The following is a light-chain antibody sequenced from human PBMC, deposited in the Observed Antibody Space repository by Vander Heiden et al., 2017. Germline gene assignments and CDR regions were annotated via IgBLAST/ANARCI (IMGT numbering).Light chain of an antibody. V-gene: IGLV3-21*02. CDR1: DIATRT. CDR3: QLWDRTTEHVV. J-gene: IGLJ2*01. Sequence: SYEVTQPASVSVAPGQTARLSRVGDDIATRTVHWYQQRPGQAPVLVIHDDTTRPSGVPERFSASNSGGPATLTIARVEAGDEADYYCQLWDRTTEHVVFGGGTKLTVL. CDR2: DDT.